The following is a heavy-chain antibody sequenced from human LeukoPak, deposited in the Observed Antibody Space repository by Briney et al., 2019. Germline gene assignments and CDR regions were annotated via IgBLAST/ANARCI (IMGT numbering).Heavy chain of an antibody. CDR2: ISSGSTI. CDR1: GFTLSSYE. Sequence: GGSLRLSCAASGFTLSSYEMNWVRQAPGKGLEWVSYISSGSTIYYADSVKGRFTISRDNAKNSLYLQMTSLRVEDTAVYYCARLAKYFYGSETFYFFEHWGQGTPVTASS. V-gene: IGHV3-48*03. J-gene: IGHJ4*02. D-gene: IGHD3-10*01. CDR3: ARLAKYFYGSETFYFFEH.